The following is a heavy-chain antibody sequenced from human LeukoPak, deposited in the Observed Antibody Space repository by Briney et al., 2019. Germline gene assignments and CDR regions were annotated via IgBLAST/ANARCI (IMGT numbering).Heavy chain of an antibody. CDR3: ARESWDCSGGSCYTWI. V-gene: IGHV4-61*02. D-gene: IGHD2-15*01. J-gene: IGHJ4*02. CDR1: GGSISSGSYY. Sequence: SQTLSLTCTASGGSISSGSYYWSWIRQPAGKGLEWIGRIYTSGSTNYNPSLKSRVTISVDTSKNQFSLKLSSVTAADTAVYYCARESWDCSGGSCYTWIWGQGTLVTVSS. CDR2: IYTSGST.